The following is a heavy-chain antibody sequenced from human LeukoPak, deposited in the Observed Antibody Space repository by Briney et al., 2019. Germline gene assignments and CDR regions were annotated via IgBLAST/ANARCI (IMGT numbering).Heavy chain of an antibody. CDR2: ADPKDGET. Sequence: ASVKVSCKVSGYTFTDYYMHWVQQAPGKGLDWMGLADPKDGETIYAEKFQGRVTITADTSTDTVYMELSSLSSEDTAVYYCAKMSTVTTGFDPWGQGTLVTVSS. CDR3: AKMSTVTTGFDP. J-gene: IGHJ5*02. V-gene: IGHV1-69-2*01. D-gene: IGHD4-17*01. CDR1: GYTFTDYY.